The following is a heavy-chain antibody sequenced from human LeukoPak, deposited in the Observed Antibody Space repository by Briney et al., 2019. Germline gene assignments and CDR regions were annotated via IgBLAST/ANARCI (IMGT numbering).Heavy chain of an antibody. CDR3: AKVGHRYCSSTSCYGFSYFDY. CDR2: ISYDGSNK. D-gene: IGHD2-2*01. CDR1: GFTFSSYG. Sequence: PGRSLRLSGAASGFTFSSYGMHWVRQAPGKGLEWVAVISYDGSNKYYADSVKGRFTISRDNSKNTLYLQMNSLRAEDTAVYYCAKVGHRYCSSTSCYGFSYFDYWGQGTLVTVSS. J-gene: IGHJ4*02. V-gene: IGHV3-30*18.